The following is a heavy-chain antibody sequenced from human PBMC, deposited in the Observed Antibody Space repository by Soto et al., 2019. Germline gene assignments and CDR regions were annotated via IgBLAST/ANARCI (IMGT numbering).Heavy chain of an antibody. CDR3: ARVKQWLVFVEGFDP. Sequence: QVQLVQSGAEVKKPGASVKVSCKASGYTFTSYGISWVRQAPGQGLEWMGWISAYNGNTNYAQKLPGRVTMPTATSTSTAYMELRSLRSDDTAVYYCARVKQWLVFVEGFDPWGQGTLVTVSS. J-gene: IGHJ5*02. CDR2: ISAYNGNT. D-gene: IGHD6-19*01. CDR1: GYTFTSYG. V-gene: IGHV1-18*01.